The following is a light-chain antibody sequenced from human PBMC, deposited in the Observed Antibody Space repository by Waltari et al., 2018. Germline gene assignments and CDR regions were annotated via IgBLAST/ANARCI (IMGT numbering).Light chain of an antibody. CDR2: GNT. J-gene: IGLJ1*01. CDR3: QAYDRDLGGSV. CDR1: DSNVGAGYD. V-gene: IGLV1-40*01. Sequence: HSVLTQPPSVSGAPGQRVIISCAGSDSNVGAGYDVQWYQQLPGRAPKLLDTGNTQRPSGGPARFSGSRSGTSASRAIAGRQAEDEADYYCQAYDRDLGGSVFGAGTKVSVL.